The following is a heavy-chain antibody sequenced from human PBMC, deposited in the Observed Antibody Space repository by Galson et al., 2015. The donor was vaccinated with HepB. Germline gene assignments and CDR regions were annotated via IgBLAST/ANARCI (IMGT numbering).Heavy chain of an antibody. V-gene: IGHV3-30*18. CDR2: ISYDGSNK. Sequence: SLRLSCAASGFTFSSYGMHWVRQAPGKGLEWVAVISYDGSNKYYADSVKGRFTISRDNPKNTLYLQMNSLRAEDTAVYYCAKDGHGSGSYLDYWGQGTLVTVSS. J-gene: IGHJ4*02. CDR1: GFTFSSYG. D-gene: IGHD3-10*01. CDR3: AKDGHGSGSYLDY.